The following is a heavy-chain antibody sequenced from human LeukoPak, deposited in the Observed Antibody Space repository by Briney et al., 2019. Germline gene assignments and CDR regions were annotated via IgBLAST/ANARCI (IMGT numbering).Heavy chain of an antibody. Sequence: ASVTVSCKASGGTFSSYAISWVRQAPGQGLEWMGGIIPIFGTANYAQKFQGRVTITADKSTSTAYMELSSLRSEDTAVYHCARDRLLEDRDYYYYYYMDVWGKGTTVTVSS. J-gene: IGHJ6*03. CDR1: GGTFSSYA. CDR3: ARDRLLEDRDYYYYYYMDV. D-gene: IGHD1-1*01. CDR2: IIPIFGTA. V-gene: IGHV1-69*06.